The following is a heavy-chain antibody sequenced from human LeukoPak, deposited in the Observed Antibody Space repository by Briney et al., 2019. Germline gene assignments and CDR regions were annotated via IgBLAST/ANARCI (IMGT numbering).Heavy chain of an antibody. CDR2: INHSGST. CDR3: ARAVDTAMVTYVDY. Sequence: KPSETLSLTCAVYGGSFSGYYWSWIRQPPGKGLEWIGEINHSGSTNYNPSLKSRVTISVDTSKNQFSLKLSSVTAADTAVYYCARAVDTAMVTYVDYWGQGTLVTVSS. V-gene: IGHV4-34*01. D-gene: IGHD5-18*01. CDR1: GGSFSGYY. J-gene: IGHJ4*02.